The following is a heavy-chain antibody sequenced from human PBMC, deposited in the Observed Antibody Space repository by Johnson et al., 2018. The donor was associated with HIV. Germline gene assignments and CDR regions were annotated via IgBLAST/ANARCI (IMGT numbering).Heavy chain of an antibody. CDR3: AKGHPYYYGSGSYYNGDAFDI. J-gene: IGHJ3*02. CDR1: GFTFSSYA. CDR2: ISYDGSNK. V-gene: IGHV3-30*04. D-gene: IGHD3-10*01. Sequence: QVQLVESGGGVVQPGRSLRLSCAASGFTFSSYAMHWVRQAPGKGLEWVAVISYDGSNKYYADSVKGRFTISRDNSKNTLYLQMDSLRAEDTAVYYGAKGHPYYYGSGSYYNGDAFDIWGQGTMVTVSS.